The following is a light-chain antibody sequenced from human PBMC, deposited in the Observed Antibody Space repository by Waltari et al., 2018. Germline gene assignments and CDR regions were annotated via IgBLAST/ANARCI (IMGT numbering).Light chain of an antibody. CDR3: HSRNGRNNEVV. Sequence: SSELTQGPAVSVALGQTVKTTCQGDSPRTSYASWYQLKQGQAPVLVLFGKEKRPSGIPDRFSGYSSGTTSSLTITGAQAEDEADYYCHSRNGRNNEVVFGGGTKLTVL. J-gene: IGLJ3*02. V-gene: IGLV3-19*01. CDR2: GKE. CDR1: SPRTSY.